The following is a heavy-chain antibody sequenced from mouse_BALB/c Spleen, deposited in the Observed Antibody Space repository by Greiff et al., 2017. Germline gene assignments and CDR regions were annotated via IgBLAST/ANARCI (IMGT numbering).Heavy chain of an antibody. CDR3: ARDPITTATAY. CDR1: GFNIKDTY. V-gene: IGHV14-3*02. Sequence: VHVKQSGAELVKPGASVKLSCTASGFNIKDTYMHWVKQRPEQGLEWIGRIDPANGNTKYDPKFQGKATITADTSSNTAYLQLSSLTSEDTAVYYCARDPITTATAYWGQGTLVTVSA. D-gene: IGHD1-2*01. J-gene: IGHJ3*01. CDR2: IDPANGNT.